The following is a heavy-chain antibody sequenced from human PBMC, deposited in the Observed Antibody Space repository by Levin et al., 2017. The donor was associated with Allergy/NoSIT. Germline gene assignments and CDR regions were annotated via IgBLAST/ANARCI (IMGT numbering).Heavy chain of an antibody. D-gene: IGHD3-22*01. CDR1: GFTVSSNY. Sequence: QAGGSLRLSCAASGFTVSSNYMSWVRQAPGKGLEWVSVIYSGGSTYYADSVKGRFTISRDNSKNTLYLQMNSLRAEDTAVYYCARPLSGYPDYWGQGTLVTVSS. CDR3: ARPLSGYPDY. J-gene: IGHJ4*02. CDR2: IYSGGST. V-gene: IGHV3-53*01.